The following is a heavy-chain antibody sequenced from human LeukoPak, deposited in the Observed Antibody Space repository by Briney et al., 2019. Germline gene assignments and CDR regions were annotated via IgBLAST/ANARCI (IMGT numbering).Heavy chain of an antibody. V-gene: IGHV3-30*04. CDR2: ISYDGSNK. J-gene: IGHJ4*02. Sequence: QAGGSLRLSCAASGFTFRSYAMHWVRQAPGKGLEWVAVISYDGSNKYYADSVKGRFTISRDNSKNTLYLQMISLRAEDTAVYYCARDQFRLSDYDSSGFDYWGQGTLVTVSS. D-gene: IGHD3-22*01. CDR1: GFTFRSYA. CDR3: ARDQFRLSDYDSSGFDY.